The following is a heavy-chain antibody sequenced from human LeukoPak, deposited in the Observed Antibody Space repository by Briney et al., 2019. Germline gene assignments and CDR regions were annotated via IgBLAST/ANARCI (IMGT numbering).Heavy chain of an antibody. CDR1: GGSISSYY. CDR2: IYYSGST. D-gene: IGHD3-22*01. V-gene: IGHV4-59*01. CDR3: ARKYYDSSGFDY. Sequence: SETLSLTCTVSGGSISSYYWSWIRQPPGKGLEWIGYIYYSGSTNYNPSLESRVTISVDTSKNQFSLKLSSVTAADTAVYYCARKYYDSSGFDYWGQGTLVTVSS. J-gene: IGHJ4*02.